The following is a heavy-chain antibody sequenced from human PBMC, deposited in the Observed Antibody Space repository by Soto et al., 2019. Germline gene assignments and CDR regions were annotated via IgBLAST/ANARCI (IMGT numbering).Heavy chain of an antibody. Sequence: QVQLVQSGAEVKKPGASVKVSCKASGYTFTTYYIHWVRQAPGQGLEWIGVINPGGGSATYTQNFQDRVTMTRDTSTSTVTMELGSLTTDDTALYYWARSPLLGWLQSWHFEYWGQGALVTVSS. V-gene: IGHV1-46*01. J-gene: IGHJ4*02. CDR2: INPGGGSA. D-gene: IGHD5-12*01. CDR3: ARSPLLGWLQSWHFEY. CDR1: GYTFTTYY.